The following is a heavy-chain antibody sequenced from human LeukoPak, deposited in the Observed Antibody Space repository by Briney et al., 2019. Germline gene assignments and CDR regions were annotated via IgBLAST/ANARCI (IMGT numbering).Heavy chain of an antibody. CDR1: GEAINSVGYY. CDR2: IYYSGST. J-gene: IGHJ6*02. D-gene: IGHD5-18*01. Sequence: SQTLSLTCSVSGEAINSVGYYWGWIRQLPGKGLEWIGVIYYSGSTLYNASLKSRLSLSLDTSKNHMSLKLNSVTAADTAVYYCVSNVDTAVGVWGRGTTITVSS. CDR3: VSNVDTAVGV. V-gene: IGHV4-31*03.